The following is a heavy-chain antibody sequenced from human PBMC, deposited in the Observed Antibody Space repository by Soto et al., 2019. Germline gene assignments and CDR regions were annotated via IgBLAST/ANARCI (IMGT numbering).Heavy chain of an antibody. CDR1: GYTFTSYD. CDR2: MNPNSGNT. D-gene: IGHD4-17*01. CDR3: ARGGRSTTVTTFYYYYYYGMDV. J-gene: IGHJ6*02. Sequence: GASVKVSCKASGYTFTSYDINWVRQATGRGLEWMGWMNPNSGNTGYAQKFQGRVTMTRNTSISTAYMELSSLRSEDTAVYYCARGGRSTTVTTFYYYYYYGMDVWGQGTTVTVSS. V-gene: IGHV1-8*01.